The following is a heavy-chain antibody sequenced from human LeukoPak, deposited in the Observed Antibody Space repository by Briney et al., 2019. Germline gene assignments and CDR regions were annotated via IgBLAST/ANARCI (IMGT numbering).Heavy chain of an antibody. CDR2: ISSSSSTI. CDR3: ARVSGY. CDR1: GFTFSSYS. V-gene: IGHV3-48*01. J-gene: IGHJ4*02. D-gene: IGHD3-10*01. Sequence: GGSLRLSCAASGFTFSSYSMNWVRQAPGKGLEGVSYISSSSSTIYYADSVKGRFTISRDNAKNSLYLQMNSLRAEDTAVYYCARVSGYWGQGTLVTVSS.